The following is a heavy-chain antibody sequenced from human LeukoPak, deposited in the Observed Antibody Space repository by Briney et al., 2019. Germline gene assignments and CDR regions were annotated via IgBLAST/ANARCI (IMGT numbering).Heavy chain of an antibody. V-gene: IGHV3-15*01. D-gene: IGHD3-3*01. J-gene: IGHJ4*02. CDR3: MRLHYDFWSGYYTDY. CDR2: IKSKTDGGTT. CDR1: GFTFSNAW. Sequence: GGSLRLSCAASGFTFSNAWMSWVRQAPGKGLEWVGRIKSKTDGGTTDYAAPVKGRFTISRDDSKNTLYLQMNSLKTEDTAVYYCMRLHYDFWSGYYTDYWGQGTLVTVSS.